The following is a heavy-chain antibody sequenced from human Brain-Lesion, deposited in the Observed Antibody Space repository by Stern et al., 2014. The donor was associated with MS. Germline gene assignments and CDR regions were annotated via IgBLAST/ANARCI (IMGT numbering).Heavy chain of an antibody. D-gene: IGHD1-26*01. CDR1: GYTLTEFS. J-gene: IGHJ4*02. CDR2: FDPEDGEI. V-gene: IGHV1-24*01. CDR3: ATLSPGAGGNYYRHFDY. Sequence: VQLEESGAEVMQPGASVKVSCQVSGYTLTEFSMHWVRQAPRKGLEWMGGFDPEDGEIIYAQKFQGRVTMSEDTPTDTLYMELRSLRSEDTAVYYCATLSPGAGGNYYRHFDYWGQGTLVTVSS.